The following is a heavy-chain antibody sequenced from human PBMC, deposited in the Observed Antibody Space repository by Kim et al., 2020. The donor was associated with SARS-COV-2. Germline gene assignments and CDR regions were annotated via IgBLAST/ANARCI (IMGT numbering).Heavy chain of an antibody. Sequence: ASVKVSCKASGYTFANYYMHWVRQAPGQGLEWMGIIRPSGASTTYAQKFQGRVTMTRDTSTSTVYMDLSSLRSEDTAVYYCARGLHSSGWYNPDAFDIWGQGTMVTVSS. CDR3: ARGLHSSGWYNPDAFDI. V-gene: IGHV1-46*01. J-gene: IGHJ3*02. CDR1: GYTFANYY. CDR2: IRPSGAST. D-gene: IGHD6-19*01.